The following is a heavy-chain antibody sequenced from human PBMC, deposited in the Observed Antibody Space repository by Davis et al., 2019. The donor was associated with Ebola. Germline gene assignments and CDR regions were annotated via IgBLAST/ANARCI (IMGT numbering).Heavy chain of an antibody. Sequence: MPSETLSLTCAVYGGSFSGYYWSWIRQPPGKGLEWIGEINHSGSTNYNPSLKSRVTISVDTSKNQFSLKLSSVTAADTAVYYCARHYDFWSGYFDYWGQGTLVTVSS. CDR3: ARHYDFWSGYFDY. J-gene: IGHJ4*02. CDR2: INHSGST. D-gene: IGHD3-3*01. CDR1: GGSFSGYY. V-gene: IGHV4-34*01.